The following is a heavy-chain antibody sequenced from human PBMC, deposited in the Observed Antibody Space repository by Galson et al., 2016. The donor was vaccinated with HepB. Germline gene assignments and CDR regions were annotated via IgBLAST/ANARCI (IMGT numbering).Heavy chain of an antibody. Sequence: SLRLSCATSGYSFWRYWMSWVRQAPGKGLEWVANMNPDGSARNYVDSVKGRFTISRDNAKNSLYLQMNSLSVDDTAVYFCAREPGADVWGQGTTVIVS. J-gene: IGHJ6*02. CDR2: MNPDGSAR. CDR3: AREPGADV. V-gene: IGHV3-7*03. CDR1: GYSFWRYW. D-gene: IGHD1-26*01.